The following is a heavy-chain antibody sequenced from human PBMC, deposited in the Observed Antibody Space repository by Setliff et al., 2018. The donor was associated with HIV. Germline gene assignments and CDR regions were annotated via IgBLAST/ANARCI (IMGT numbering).Heavy chain of an antibody. D-gene: IGHD3-16*01. Sequence: WASVKVSCKSSGGTLSSYITTWVRQAPGQGLEWIGGIIPIFDTTNYGRAFRDRVTITAEESTGTAYLELRSLRSEDTAMYFCARGRPRGTIQTSLTAAFHLWGQGTMVTVSS. V-gene: IGHV1-69*13. J-gene: IGHJ3*01. CDR2: IIPIFDTT. CDR3: ARGRPRGTIQTSLTAAFHL. CDR1: GGTLSSYI.